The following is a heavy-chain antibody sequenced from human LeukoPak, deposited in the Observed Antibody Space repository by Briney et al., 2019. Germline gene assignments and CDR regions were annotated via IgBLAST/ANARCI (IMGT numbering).Heavy chain of an antibody. Sequence: RASETLSLTCAVYGGSFSGYYWSWIRQPPGKGLEWIGEINHSGSTNYNPSLKSRVTISVDTSKNQFSLKLSSVTTADTAVYYCARDLSYYYDSSGHHAFDIWGQGTMVTVSS. CDR2: INHSGST. CDR3: ARDLSYYYDSSGHHAFDI. V-gene: IGHV4-34*01. J-gene: IGHJ3*02. D-gene: IGHD3-22*01. CDR1: GGSFSGYY.